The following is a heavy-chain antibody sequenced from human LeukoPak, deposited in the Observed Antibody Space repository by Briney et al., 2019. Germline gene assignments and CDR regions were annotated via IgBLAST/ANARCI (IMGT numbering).Heavy chain of an antibody. Sequence: AGGSLRLSCAASGFTFSSYAMSWVRQTPGKGLEWVSDISVSGGSTYYADSVKGRFTISRDNSKNTLDLQMNTLRAEDTAVYYCAIGRSLFDYWGQGALVTVSS. V-gene: IGHV3-23*01. J-gene: IGHJ4*02. CDR2: ISVSGGST. CDR3: AIGRSLFDY. CDR1: GFTFSSYA. D-gene: IGHD1-26*01.